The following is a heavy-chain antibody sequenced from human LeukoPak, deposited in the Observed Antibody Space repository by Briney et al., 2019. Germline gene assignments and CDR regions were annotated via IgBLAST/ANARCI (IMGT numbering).Heavy chain of an antibody. CDR1: GYTFGIYD. V-gene: IGHV1-18*01. Sequence: GASVKVSCKASGYTFGIYDINWVRQAPGQGLEWMGWISAYNGNTNYAQKLQGRVTMTTDTSTSTAYMELRSLRSDDTAVYYCARDIRYYDFWSGYRGNWFDPWGQGTLVTVSS. CDR2: ISAYNGNT. D-gene: IGHD3-3*01. J-gene: IGHJ5*02. CDR3: ARDIRYYDFWSGYRGNWFDP.